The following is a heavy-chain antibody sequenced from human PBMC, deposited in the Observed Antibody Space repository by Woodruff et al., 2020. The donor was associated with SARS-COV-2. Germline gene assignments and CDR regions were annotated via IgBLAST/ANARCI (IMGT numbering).Heavy chain of an antibody. V-gene: IGHV1-8*01. D-gene: IGHD3-3*01. J-gene: IGHJ4*01. CDR2: MNPNSGNT. Sequence: ATGQGLEWMGWMNPNSGNTGYAQKFQGRVTMTRNTSISTAYMELSSLRSEDTAVYYCARAPYYDFWSGTNDYWG. CDR3: ARAPYYDFWSGTNDY.